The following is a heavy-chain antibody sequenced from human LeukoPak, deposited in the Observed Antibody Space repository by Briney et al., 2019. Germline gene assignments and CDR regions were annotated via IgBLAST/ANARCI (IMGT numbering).Heavy chain of an antibody. CDR2: IYYSGST. CDR1: GGSISSYY. J-gene: IGHJ4*02. D-gene: IGHD2-2*01. V-gene: IGHV4-59*01. CDR3: AAGTAAPYY. Sequence: SETLSLTCTVSGGSISSYYWSWIRQPPGKGLEWIGYIYYSGSTNYNPSLESRVTISVDTSKNQFSLKLSSVTAADTAVYYCAAGTAAPYYWGQGTLVTVSS.